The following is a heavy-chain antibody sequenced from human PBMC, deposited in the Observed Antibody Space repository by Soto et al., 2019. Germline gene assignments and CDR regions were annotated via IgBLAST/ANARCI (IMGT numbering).Heavy chain of an antibody. J-gene: IGHJ6*02. CDR1: GYTFTGYY. V-gene: IGHV1-2*04. D-gene: IGHD6-13*01. Sequence: QVQLVQSGAEVKKPGASVKVSCKASGYTFTGYYMHWVRQAPGQGLEWMGWINPNSGDTNYAQKFQGWVTMTRDTSISTAYMELSRLRSDDTAVYYCAREGSSSWYQASYYYGMDVWGQGTTVTVSS. CDR2: INPNSGDT. CDR3: AREGSSSWYQASYYYGMDV.